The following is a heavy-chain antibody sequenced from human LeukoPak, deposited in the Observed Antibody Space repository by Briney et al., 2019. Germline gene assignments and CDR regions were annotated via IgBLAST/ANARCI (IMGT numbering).Heavy chain of an antibody. J-gene: IGHJ4*02. V-gene: IGHV3-23*01. CDR3: AKCLTYYYDSSGYYALDY. Sequence: GGSLRLSCAASGFTFSTYGMHWVRQAPGKGLEWVSAISGSGGSTYYADSVKGRFTISRDNSKNTLYLQMNSLRAEDTAVYYCAKCLTYYYDSSGYYALDYWGQGTLVTVSS. D-gene: IGHD3-22*01. CDR2: ISGSGGST. CDR1: GFTFSTYG.